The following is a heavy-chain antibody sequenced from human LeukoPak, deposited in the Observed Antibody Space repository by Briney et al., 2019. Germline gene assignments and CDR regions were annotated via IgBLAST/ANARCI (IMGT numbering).Heavy chain of an antibody. V-gene: IGHV4-59*12. CDR1: GGSISSYY. CDR2: IYYSGST. CDR3: ARGKRGYFDY. Sequence: SETLSLTCTVSGGSISSYYWSWIRQPPGKGLEWIGYIYYSGSTNYNPSLKSRVTISVDTSKNQFSLKLSSVTAADTAVYYCARGKRGYFDYWGQGTLVTVSS. J-gene: IGHJ4*02.